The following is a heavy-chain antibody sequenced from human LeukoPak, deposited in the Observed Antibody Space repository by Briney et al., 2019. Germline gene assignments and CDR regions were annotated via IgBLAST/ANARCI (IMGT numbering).Heavy chain of an antibody. J-gene: IGHJ4*02. CDR2: IKQDGSEK. D-gene: IGHD3-22*01. V-gene: IGHV3-7*05. CDR1: GFTISSYW. Sequence: GSLSLSCAASGFTISSYWMSWVRQAPGKGLEWVANIKQDGSEKYYVDSVKGRFTISRDNTKNSLYLQMNSLRAEDTAVYYCARAEGGGGYLEYWGQGTLVTVSS. CDR3: ARAEGGGGYLEY.